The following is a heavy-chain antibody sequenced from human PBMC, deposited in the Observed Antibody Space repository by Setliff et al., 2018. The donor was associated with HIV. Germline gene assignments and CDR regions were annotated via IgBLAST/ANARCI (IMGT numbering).Heavy chain of an antibody. CDR1: GGSISSHY. J-gene: IGHJ4*02. D-gene: IGHD3-16*01. V-gene: IGHV4-59*11. CDR3: ARGTLYYDYVWGTPFPFDY. Sequence: ETLSLTCTVSGGSISSHYWSWIRQPPGKGLEWIGSIYSSGSTNYNPSLKSRVAMSVVTSKNQFSLKLSSVTAADTAVYYCARGTLYYDYVWGTPFPFDYWGQGMLVTGSS. CDR2: IYSSGST.